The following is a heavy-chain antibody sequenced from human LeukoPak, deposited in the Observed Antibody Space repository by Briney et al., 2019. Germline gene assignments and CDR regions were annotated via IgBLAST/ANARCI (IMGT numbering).Heavy chain of an antibody. J-gene: IGHJ4*02. CDR1: GGSISSSNW. CDR2: IYHSGST. V-gene: IGHV4-4*02. Sequence: SETLSLTCAVSGGSISSSNWWSWVRQPPGKGLEWIGEIYHSGSTNYNPSLKSRVTISVDKSKNQFSLKLSSVTAADTAVYYCARHRSYGDSPRYFDYWGQGTLVTVSS. D-gene: IGHD4-17*01. CDR3: ARHRSYGDSPRYFDY.